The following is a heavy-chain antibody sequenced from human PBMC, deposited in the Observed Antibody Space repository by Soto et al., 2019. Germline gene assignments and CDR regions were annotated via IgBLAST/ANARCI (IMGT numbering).Heavy chain of an antibody. V-gene: IGHV3-74*01. CDR3: ATVATNSYNWVDP. J-gene: IGHJ5*02. D-gene: IGHD5-12*01. Sequence: EVQLVESGGTLVQPGGSLRLSCAASGFTFNTYWMHWGRQAPGQGLVWVSRINSDATKTTYADSVKGRFTISRDNAKNTVYRKTKSRRSEKTALYYWATVATNSYNWVDPWGQGNMGTVSS. CDR2: INSDATKT. CDR1: GFTFNTYW.